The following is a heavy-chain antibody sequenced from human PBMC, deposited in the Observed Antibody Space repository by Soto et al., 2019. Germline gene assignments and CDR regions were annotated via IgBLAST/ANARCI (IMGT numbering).Heavy chain of an antibody. V-gene: IGHV3-30*18. J-gene: IGHJ5*02. CDR2: ISYDGSNK. CDR1: GFTFSSYG. D-gene: IGHD2-2*01. Sequence: GGSLRLSCAASGFTFSSYGMHWVRQAPGKGLEWVAVISYDGSNKYYADSVKGRFTISRDNSKNTLYLQMNSLRAEDTAVYYCAKGDCSSTSCYLGNWFDPWGQGTLVTVSS. CDR3: AKGDCSSTSCYLGNWFDP.